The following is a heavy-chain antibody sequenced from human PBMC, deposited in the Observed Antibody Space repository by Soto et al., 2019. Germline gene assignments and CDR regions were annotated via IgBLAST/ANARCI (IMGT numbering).Heavy chain of an antibody. V-gene: IGHV4-59*08. CDR2: IYSSGST. Sequence: QVQLQESGPGLVKPSETLFLTCAVSGGSISGYFWSWIRQPPGTGLEWIGYIYSSGSTTYNPSLKSRVTMSVDTSKSQFSLRLSSVTAADTAVYYCARRYCSGSNCYSAFDIWGQGTLVAVSS. CDR3: ARRYCSGSNCYSAFDI. J-gene: IGHJ3*02. D-gene: IGHD2-2*01. CDR1: GGSISGYF.